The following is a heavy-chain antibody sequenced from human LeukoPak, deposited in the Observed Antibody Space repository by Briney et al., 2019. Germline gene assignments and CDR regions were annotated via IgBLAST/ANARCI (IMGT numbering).Heavy chain of an antibody. J-gene: IGHJ6*02. V-gene: IGHV3-30*03. CDR1: GFTFGSYG. CDR2: ISYDGSNK. CDR3: ARDTGDSPYYYYGMDV. Sequence: GGSLRLSCAASGFTFGSYGMHWVRQAPGKGLEWVAVISYDGSNKYYADSVKGRFTISRDNSKNTLYLQMNSLRAEDTAVYYCARDTGDSPYYYYGMDVWGQGTTVTVSS. D-gene: IGHD3-10*01.